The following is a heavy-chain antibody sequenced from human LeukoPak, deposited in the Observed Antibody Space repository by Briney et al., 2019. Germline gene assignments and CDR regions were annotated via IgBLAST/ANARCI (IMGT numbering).Heavy chain of an antibody. J-gene: IGHJ3*02. V-gene: IGHV3-7*01. CDR1: GFTFSSYW. CDR2: IKQDGSEK. D-gene: IGHD6-13*01. CDR3: ARAYSSSWSTLDAFDI. Sequence: GGSLRLSCAASGFTFSSYWMSWVRQAPGKGLEWVANIKQDGSEKYYVDSVKGRFTISRDNAKNSLYLQMNSLRAEDTAVYYCARAYSSSWSTLDAFDIWGQGTMVTVSS.